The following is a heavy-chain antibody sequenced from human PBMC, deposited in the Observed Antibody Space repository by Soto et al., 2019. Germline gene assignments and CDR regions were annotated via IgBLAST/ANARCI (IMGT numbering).Heavy chain of an antibody. Sequence: GGSLRLSCAASGFTFSSYAMSWVRQAPGKGLEWVSAISGSGGSTYYADSVKGRFTISRDNSKNTLYLQMNSLRAEDTAVYYCAKDPIHYYDSSGYFDYYYGVDVWGQGTTVTVS. CDR2: ISGSGGST. CDR1: GFTFSSYA. V-gene: IGHV3-23*01. J-gene: IGHJ6*02. CDR3: AKDPIHYYDSSGYFDYYYGVDV. D-gene: IGHD3-22*01.